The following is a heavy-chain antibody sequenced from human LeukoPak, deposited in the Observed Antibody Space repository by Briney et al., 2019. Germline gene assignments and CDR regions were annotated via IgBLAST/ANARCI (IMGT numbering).Heavy chain of an antibody. CDR2: ISWNSGSI. D-gene: IGHD5-18*01. CDR3: AKDIGGYSYGVEFDY. Sequence: PGRSLRLSCAASGFTFDDYAMHWVRQAPGKGLAWVSGISWNSGSIGYADSVKGRFTISRDNAKNSLYLQMNSLRAEDTALYYCAKDIGGYSYGVEFDYWGQGTLVTVSS. V-gene: IGHV3-9*01. J-gene: IGHJ4*02. CDR1: GFTFDDYA.